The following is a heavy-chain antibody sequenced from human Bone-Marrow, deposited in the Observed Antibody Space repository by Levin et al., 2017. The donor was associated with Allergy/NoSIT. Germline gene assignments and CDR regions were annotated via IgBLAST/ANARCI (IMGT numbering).Heavy chain of an antibody. CDR2: INPDNGYT. D-gene: IGHD3-22*01. V-gene: IGHV1-2*02. J-gene: IGHJ5*02. CDR1: GYYFTAYK. CDR3: AGLHRLGYYDTSGFS. Sequence: GESLKISCKASGYYFTAYKIHWVRQAPGQGLEWMGWINPDNGYTNYAPKFQGRVTMTGDTSISTAYMELNRLISDDTAVYYCAGLHRLGYYDTSGFSWGQGSLVTVSS.